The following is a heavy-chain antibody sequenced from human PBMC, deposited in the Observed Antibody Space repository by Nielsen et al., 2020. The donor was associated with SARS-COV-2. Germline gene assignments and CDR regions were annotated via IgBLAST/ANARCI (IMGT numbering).Heavy chain of an antibody. V-gene: IGHV4-59*12. CDR1: GGSISSYY. D-gene: IGHD6-19*01. J-gene: IGHJ4*02. Sequence: SETLSLTCTVSGGSISSYYWSWIRQPPGKGLEWIGYIYYSGSTNYNPSLKSRVTISVDKSKNQFSLKLSSVTAADTAVYYCAREPPGYSSGWYENWGQGTLVTVSS. CDR2: IYYSGST. CDR3: AREPPGYSSGWYEN.